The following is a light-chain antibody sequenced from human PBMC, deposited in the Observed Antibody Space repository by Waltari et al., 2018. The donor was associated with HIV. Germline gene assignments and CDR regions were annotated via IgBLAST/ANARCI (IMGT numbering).Light chain of an antibody. CDR2: AAS. CDR3: QQAFSFPPT. J-gene: IGKJ5*01. CDR1: QNIVSW. V-gene: IGKV1-12*01. Sequence: DIQMTQSPSSVSASVGDKVTITCRANQNIVSWLAWYQQKPGKAPKLLIYAASSLQSGVPSRFSGGGSGTDFTLTINSLQPEDFATYYCQQAFSFPPTFGQGTRLEIK.